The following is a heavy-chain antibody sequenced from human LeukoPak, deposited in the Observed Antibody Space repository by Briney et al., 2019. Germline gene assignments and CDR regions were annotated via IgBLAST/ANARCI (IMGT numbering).Heavy chain of an antibody. CDR2: INPSGGST. CDR1: GYTFTSCY. D-gene: IGHD6-13*01. CDR3: ARTMYSTVQTGAFDY. Sequence: ASVKVSCKASGYTFTSCYMHWVRQAPGQGLEWMGIINPSGGSTSYAQKFQGRVTMTRDTSTSTVYMELSSLRSEDTAVYSCARTMYSTVQTGAFDYWGQGTPVTVFS. J-gene: IGHJ4*02. V-gene: IGHV1-46*01.